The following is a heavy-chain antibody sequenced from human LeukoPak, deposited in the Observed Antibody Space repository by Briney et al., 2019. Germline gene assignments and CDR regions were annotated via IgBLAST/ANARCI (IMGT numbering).Heavy chain of an antibody. Sequence: SETLSLTCTVSGGSISSYYWSWNRQPAGKGLEWIGRIYTSGSTNYNPSLKSRVTMSVDTSKNQFSLKLSSVTAADAAVYYCARGYYYYGMDVWGQGTTVTVSS. V-gene: IGHV4-4*07. CDR1: GGSISSYY. CDR3: ARGYYYYGMDV. CDR2: IYTSGST. J-gene: IGHJ6*02.